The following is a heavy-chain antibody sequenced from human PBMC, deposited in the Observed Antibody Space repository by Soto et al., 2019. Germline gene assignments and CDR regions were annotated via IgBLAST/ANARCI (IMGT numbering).Heavy chain of an antibody. Sequence: EVQLLESGGGLVQPGGSLRLSCAASGFTFSSYAMSWVRQAPGKGLEWVSAISGSGGSTYYADSVKGRFTISRDNSKNTLYLQMNSLRAEDTAVYYCAKDRYAGYCGGDCYLDAFDSWGQGTMVTVSS. V-gene: IGHV3-23*01. CDR3: AKDRYAGYCGGDCYLDAFDS. J-gene: IGHJ3*02. CDR1: GFTFSSYA. CDR2: ISGSGGST. D-gene: IGHD2-21*02.